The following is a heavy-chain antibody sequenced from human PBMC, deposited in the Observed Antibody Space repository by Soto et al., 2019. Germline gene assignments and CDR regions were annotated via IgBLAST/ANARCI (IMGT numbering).Heavy chain of an antibody. CDR1: GYTLTSYD. Sequence: ASVKVSCKASGYTLTSYDINWVRQATGQGLEWMGWMNPNSGNTVYAQKFQGRVTMTRNTSIRTAYMELSSLRSEDTAVYYCAREALFRMDVWGQGTTVTVSS. CDR2: MNPNSGNT. J-gene: IGHJ6*02. D-gene: IGHD3-10*02. CDR3: AREALFRMDV. V-gene: IGHV1-8*01.